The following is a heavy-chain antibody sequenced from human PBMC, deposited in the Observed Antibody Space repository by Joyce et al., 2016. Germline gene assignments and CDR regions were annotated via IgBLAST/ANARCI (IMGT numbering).Heavy chain of an antibody. D-gene: IGHD3-16*02. CDR3: ARDRYDYIWGTYRLDY. J-gene: IGHJ4*02. CDR1: GFTFSSYG. V-gene: IGHV3-33*01. CDR2: IWSDGSNK. Sequence: QVQLVASGGGVVQPGRSLRVSCAASGFTFSSYGMHWVRQAPGKGLGWVAIIWSDGSNKYYADSVQGRFTISRDNSNNTLYLQMNGLRAEDTAVYYCARDRYDYIWGTYRLDYWGQGTLVTVSS.